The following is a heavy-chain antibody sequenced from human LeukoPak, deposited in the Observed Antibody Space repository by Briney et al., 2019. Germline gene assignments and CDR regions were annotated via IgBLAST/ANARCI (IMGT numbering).Heavy chain of an antibody. J-gene: IGHJ5*02. Sequence: ASVTVSCKASGYTFTSYYMHWVRQATGQGLEWMGWMNPNSGNTGYAQKFQGRVTMTRNTSISTAYMELSSLRSEDTAVYYCARGMESYGYVHEFDPWGQGTLVTVSS. CDR1: GYTFTSYY. D-gene: IGHD5-18*01. CDR3: ARGMESYGYVHEFDP. V-gene: IGHV1-8*02. CDR2: MNPNSGNT.